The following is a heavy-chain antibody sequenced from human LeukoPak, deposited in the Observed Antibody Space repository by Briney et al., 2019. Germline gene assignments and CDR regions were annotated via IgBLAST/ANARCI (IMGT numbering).Heavy chain of an antibody. J-gene: IGHJ2*01. Sequence: TGGSLRLSCAASGFTFNISAMHWVRQAPGKGLEWVAVISFDGYNKYYTDSVKGRFTISRDNSKNTLYLQMNSLRAEDTAVYYCARDPATTGTTWYFDLWGRGTLVTVSS. V-gene: IGHV3-30-3*01. CDR1: GFTFNISA. CDR2: ISFDGYNK. D-gene: IGHD1-1*01. CDR3: ARDPATTGTTWYFDL.